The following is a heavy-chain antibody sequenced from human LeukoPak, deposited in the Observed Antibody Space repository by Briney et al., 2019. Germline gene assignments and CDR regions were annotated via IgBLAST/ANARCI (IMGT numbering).Heavy chain of an antibody. CDR2: IKQDGSEK. V-gene: IGHV3-7*01. D-gene: IGHD2-2*01. CDR1: GFTFSSYW. Sequence: GGSLRLSCAASGFTFSSYWMSWVRQAPGKGLEWVANIKQDGSEKYYVDSVEGRFTISRDNAKNSLYLQMNSLRAEDTAVYYCARDPHDIVVVPAAMRIVYYYYMDVWGKGTTVTVSS. CDR3: ARDPHDIVVVPAAMRIVYYYYMDV. J-gene: IGHJ6*03.